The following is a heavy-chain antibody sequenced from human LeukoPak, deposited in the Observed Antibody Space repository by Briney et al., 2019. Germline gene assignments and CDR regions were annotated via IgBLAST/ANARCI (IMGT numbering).Heavy chain of an antibody. CDR1: GDSISTYY. CDR2: IYYTGTT. Sequence: PSETLSLTCTVSGDSISTYYWSWVRQPPGKGLEWIGYIYYTGTTNYNPSLKSPLTISVATSKSQFSLRLSSVTAADTAVYYCARRLTTGTNDYWGQGTLVTVSS. D-gene: IGHD1-7*01. J-gene: IGHJ4*02. CDR3: ARRLTTGTNDY. V-gene: IGHV4-59*08.